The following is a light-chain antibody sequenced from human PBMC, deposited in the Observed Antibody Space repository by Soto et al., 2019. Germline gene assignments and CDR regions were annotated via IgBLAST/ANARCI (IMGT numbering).Light chain of an antibody. CDR1: QTVTSNY. V-gene: IGKV3-20*01. Sequence: EVVFTQSPGTLSLSPGERATLSCRASQTVTSNYLAWYQQKPGQAPRLLIYGASGRATGIPDRFSGSGSGTESTITISSLQPDDSATYYCQQYNSLYTFGQGTKVDIK. J-gene: IGKJ2*01. CDR2: GAS. CDR3: QQYNSLYT.